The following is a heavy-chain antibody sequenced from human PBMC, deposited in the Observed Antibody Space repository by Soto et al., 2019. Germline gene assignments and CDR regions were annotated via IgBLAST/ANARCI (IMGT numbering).Heavy chain of an antibody. D-gene: IGHD3-9*01. V-gene: IGHV1-18*04. CDR1: GYSFPAYG. J-gene: IGHJ4*02. Sequence: GASVKVSCKASGYSFPAYGVSWVRQAPGQGLEWMGWISPYNGKTKYAQKFQGRVTMTTDTSTTTAYTELRSLISDDTAVYYCAREGSYYDILPAFYEIWGQGTLVTVPQ. CDR3: AREGSYYDILPAFYEI. CDR2: ISPYNGKT.